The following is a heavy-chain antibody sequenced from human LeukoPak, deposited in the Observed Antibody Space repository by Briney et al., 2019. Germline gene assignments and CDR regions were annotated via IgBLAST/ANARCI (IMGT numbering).Heavy chain of an antibody. J-gene: IGHJ5*02. V-gene: IGHV3-11*01. CDR3: ARASLVTAGWFDP. CDR2: ISSSGSTI. Sequence: GGSLRLSCAASGFTFRDYYMSWIRQAPGKGLEWVSYISSSGSTIYYADSVKGRFTISRDNAKNSLYLQMNSLRAEDTAVYYCARASLVTAGWFDPWGQGTLVTVSS. CDR1: GFTFRDYY. D-gene: IGHD2-21*02.